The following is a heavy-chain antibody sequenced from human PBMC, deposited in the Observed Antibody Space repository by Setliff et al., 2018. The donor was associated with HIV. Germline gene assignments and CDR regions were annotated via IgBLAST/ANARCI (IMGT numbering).Heavy chain of an antibody. J-gene: IGHJ6*03. CDR3: TRLRGYSYGLASYYYYYMDV. CDR2: IGSKAYGGAI. V-gene: IGHV3-49*04. CDR1: GFSFSNYW. D-gene: IGHD5-18*01. Sequence: GGSLRLSCAAAGFSFSNYWMSWVRQAPGKGLEWVGFIGSKAYGGAIEYAASVKRRFTISRDDSKSIAYLQMNSLKTEDTAVYYCTRLRGYSYGLASYYYYYMDVWGKGTTVTVSS.